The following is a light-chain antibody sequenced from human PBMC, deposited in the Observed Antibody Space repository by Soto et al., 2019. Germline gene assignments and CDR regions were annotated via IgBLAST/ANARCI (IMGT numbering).Light chain of an antibody. CDR3: QQYKIYSQT. J-gene: IGKJ1*01. CDR1: QSITNW. Sequence: DIQMTQSPSTLSASIGDRVTITCRASQSITNWVAWYQHEVGGAPKLLLYDASTLETGVPLRFSGSGSGTEFTLTISSLQPDDFATYYCQQYKIYSQTFGQGTKVDIK. CDR2: DAS. V-gene: IGKV1-5*01.